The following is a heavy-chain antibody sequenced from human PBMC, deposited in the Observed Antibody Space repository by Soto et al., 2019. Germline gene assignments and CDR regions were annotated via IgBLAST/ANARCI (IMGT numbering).Heavy chain of an antibody. J-gene: IGHJ4*02. CDR1: GFTFSNYA. CDR2: ISGNDGST. CDR3: AKDFTHPFHY. Sequence: EVQLLESGGGLVQPGGSLRLSCAASGFTFSNYAMSWVRQGPGKGLEWVSAISGNDGSTYYADSVKGRFTISRDNSKNTLHLQMNSLRAEDTAVYYCAKDFTHPFHYWGQGTVVTVSS. V-gene: IGHV3-23*01.